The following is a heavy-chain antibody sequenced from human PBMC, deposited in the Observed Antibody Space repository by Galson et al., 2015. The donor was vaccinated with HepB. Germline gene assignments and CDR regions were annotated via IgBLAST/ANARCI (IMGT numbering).Heavy chain of an antibody. J-gene: IGHJ4*02. CDR2: INPNGGST. V-gene: IGHV1-46*01. Sequence: GYTFTSYYMHWVRQAPGQGLEWMGIINPNGGSTSYAQKFQGRVTMTRDTSTSTVYMELSSLRSEDTAVYYCAFSGSYSNFGFDYWGQGTLVTVSS. D-gene: IGHD4-11*01. CDR1: GYTFTSYY. CDR3: AFSGSYSNFGFDY.